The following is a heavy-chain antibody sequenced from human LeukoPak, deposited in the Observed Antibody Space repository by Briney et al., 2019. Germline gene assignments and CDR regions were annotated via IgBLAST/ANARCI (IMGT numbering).Heavy chain of an antibody. J-gene: IGHJ4*02. CDR3: ARDKEVAADFDY. CDR1: GYSISSGYY. Sequence: PSETLSLTCTVSGYSISSGYYWGWIRQPPGKGLEWIGSIYHSGSTYYNPSLKSRVTISVDTSKNQFSLKLSSVTAADTAVYYCARDKEVAADFDYWGQGTLVTVSS. D-gene: IGHD2-15*01. CDR2: IYHSGST. V-gene: IGHV4-38-2*02.